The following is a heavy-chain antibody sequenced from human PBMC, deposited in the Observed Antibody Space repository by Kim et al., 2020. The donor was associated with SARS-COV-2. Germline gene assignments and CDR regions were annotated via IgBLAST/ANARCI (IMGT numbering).Heavy chain of an antibody. CDR2: INPSGGST. CDR3: ARDRPNCSGGSCYSGMDV. V-gene: IGHV1-46*01. J-gene: IGHJ6*02. D-gene: IGHD2-15*01. Sequence: ASVKVSCKASGYTFTSYYMHWVRQAPGQGLEWMGIINPSGGSTSYAQKFQGRVTMTRDTSTSTVYMELSSLRSEDTAVYYCARDRPNCSGGSCYSGMDVWGQGTTVTVSS. CDR1: GYTFTSYY.